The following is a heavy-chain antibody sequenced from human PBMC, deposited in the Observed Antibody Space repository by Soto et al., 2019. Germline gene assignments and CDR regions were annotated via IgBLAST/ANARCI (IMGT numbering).Heavy chain of an antibody. CDR3: ARGGRLKSWDY. CDR1: GLTFSSSS. CDR2: ISGSGTIA. Sequence: GGSLRLSCVASGLTFSSSSMSWVRLAPGKGLEWVSSISGSGTIAYYADSVKGRVTISRDNSKNTLYMQTNSLRADDTAVYYCARGGRLKSWDYWGQGTPVTVSS. V-gene: IGHV3-23*01. J-gene: IGHJ4*02. D-gene: IGHD3-22*01.